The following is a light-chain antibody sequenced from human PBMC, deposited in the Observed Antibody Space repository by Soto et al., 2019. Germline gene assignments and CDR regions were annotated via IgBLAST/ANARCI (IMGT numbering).Light chain of an antibody. CDR1: SSDVGGYNY. V-gene: IGLV2-14*01. J-gene: IGLJ2*01. Sequence: QSALTQPASVSGSPGQSITISCTGTSSDVGGYNYVSWYQQHPGKAPKLMIYDVSNRPSGVSNRFSVSKSGNTASLTISGLQAEDEAEYYCSSYTSSSTYVVFGGGTKLTVL. CDR3: SSYTSSSTYVV. CDR2: DVS.